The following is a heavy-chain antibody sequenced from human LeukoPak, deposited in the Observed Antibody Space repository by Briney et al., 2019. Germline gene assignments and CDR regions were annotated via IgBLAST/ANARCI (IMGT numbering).Heavy chain of an antibody. D-gene: IGHD3-22*01. CDR2: IYYSEST. CDR1: GGSISSYY. CDR3: ARDPTMIGLGDAFDI. Sequence: PSETLSLTCTVSGGSISSYYWSWIRQPPGKGLEWIGYIYYSESTNYNPSLKSRVTISVDTSKNQFSLKLSSVTAADTAVYYCARDPTMIGLGDAFDIWGQGTMVTVSS. V-gene: IGHV4-59*01. J-gene: IGHJ3*02.